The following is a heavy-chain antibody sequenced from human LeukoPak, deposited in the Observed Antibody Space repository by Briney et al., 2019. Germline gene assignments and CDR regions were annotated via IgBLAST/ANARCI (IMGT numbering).Heavy chain of an antibody. J-gene: IGHJ4*02. Sequence: SETLSLTCTVSGGSISSYYWSWIRQPPGKGLEWIGCIYYSGSTNYNPSLKSRVTISVDTSKNHFSLKLSSVTAADTAVYYCARNRDGYNSFDYWGQGTLVTVSS. CDR3: ARNRDGYNSFDY. V-gene: IGHV4-59*12. CDR2: IYYSGST. D-gene: IGHD5-24*01. CDR1: GGSISSYY.